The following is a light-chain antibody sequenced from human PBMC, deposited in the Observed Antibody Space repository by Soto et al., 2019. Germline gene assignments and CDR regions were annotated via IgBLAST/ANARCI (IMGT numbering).Light chain of an antibody. CDR2: GAS. Sequence: EIVMTQSPATLSVSPGERATLSCRASQSVSSNLAWYQQKPGQAPTLLIYGASARASGIPARFSGSGSGTEFTLTISSLQSEDFAVYYCQQYYDIPYTFGQGTRLEI. CDR1: QSVSSN. CDR3: QQYYDIPYT. V-gene: IGKV3-15*01. J-gene: IGKJ2*01.